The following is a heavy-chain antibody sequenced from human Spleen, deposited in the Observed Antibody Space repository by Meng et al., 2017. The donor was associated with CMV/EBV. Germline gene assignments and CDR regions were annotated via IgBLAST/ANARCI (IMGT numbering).Heavy chain of an antibody. Sequence: QLRPQESGPGLVKPSETPSLTCTVSGGSISSSSYYWGWIRQPPGKGLEWIGSIYYSGSTYYNPSLKSRVTISVDTSKNQFSLKLSSVTAADTAVYYCARDSDVVPLFDPWGQGTLVTVSS. CDR1: GGSISSSSYY. V-gene: IGHV4-39*07. D-gene: IGHD2-2*01. J-gene: IGHJ5*02. CDR2: IYYSGST. CDR3: ARDSDVVPLFDP.